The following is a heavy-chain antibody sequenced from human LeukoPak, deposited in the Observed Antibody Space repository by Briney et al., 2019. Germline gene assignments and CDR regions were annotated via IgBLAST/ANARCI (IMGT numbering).Heavy chain of an antibody. CDR1: GFTFSSYS. D-gene: IGHD3-3*01. V-gene: IGHV3-21*01. J-gene: IGHJ4*02. Sequence: GGSLRLSCAASGFTFSSYSMNWVRQAPGKGLEWVSSISSSSSYIYYADSVKGRFTISRDNAKNSLYLQMNSLRAEDTAVYYCARGPYYDFWSGYSNFAYWGQGTLVTVSS. CDR3: ARGPYYDFWSGYSNFAY. CDR2: ISSSSSYI.